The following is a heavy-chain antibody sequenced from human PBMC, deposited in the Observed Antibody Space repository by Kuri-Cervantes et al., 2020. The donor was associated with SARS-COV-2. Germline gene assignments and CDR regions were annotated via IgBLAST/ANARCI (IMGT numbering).Heavy chain of an antibody. CDR2: IKQDGSEK. J-gene: IGHJ4*02. Sequence: GGSLRLSCAASGFTFSSYWMSWVRQAPGKGLEWVANIKQDGSEKYYVDSVKGRFTISRDNAKNSLYLQMNSPRAEDTAVYYCARDEYSGDIVAPDYWGQGTLVTVSS. D-gene: IGHD2-15*01. V-gene: IGHV3-7*05. CDR1: GFTFSSYW. CDR3: ARDEYSGDIVAPDY.